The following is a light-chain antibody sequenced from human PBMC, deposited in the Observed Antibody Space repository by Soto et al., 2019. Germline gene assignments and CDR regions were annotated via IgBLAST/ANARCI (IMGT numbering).Light chain of an antibody. CDR1: QSITTY. V-gene: IGKV1-39*01. J-gene: IGKJ1*01. CDR3: QQSRA. CDR2: DAS. Sequence: DMQMTQSPSSLCRSVGHTVTITCRASQSITTYLNRYQQKAGKAPKLLIYDASSLESGVTSRFSGSGSGTDFNLTISSLQTEDFATYYCQQSRAFGQGTKVDIK.